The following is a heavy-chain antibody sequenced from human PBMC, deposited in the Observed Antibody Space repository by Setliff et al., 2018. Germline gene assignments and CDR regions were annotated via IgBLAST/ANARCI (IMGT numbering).Heavy chain of an antibody. CDR3: ATEKFPGDWGDY. CDR2: ISVYNGKT. Sequence: ASVKVSCKASGYTFTSYGIGWVRQAPGQGLEWMGWISVYNGKTKYAQKFQGRVTMTTDTSTRTAYMEVTSLRSDDTAVYYCATEKFPGDWGDYWGQGTLVTVSS. J-gene: IGHJ4*02. CDR1: GYTFTSYG. V-gene: IGHV1-18*01. D-gene: IGHD2-21*01.